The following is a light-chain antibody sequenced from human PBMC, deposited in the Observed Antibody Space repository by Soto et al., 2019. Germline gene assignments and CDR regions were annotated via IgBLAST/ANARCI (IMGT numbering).Light chain of an antibody. V-gene: IGLV1-47*01. CDR2: RSD. CDR1: DSNIGRNV. CDR3: AAWDDCLSGHYV. Sequence: QSVLTQPPSASGTPGQRVTISCSGSDSNIGRNVVYWYQQLPGTAPKLLVYRSDQRPSGVPDRFSGSKSDTSASLAISGLRPEDEVVYYCAAWDDCLSGHYVFGTGTKVTVL. J-gene: IGLJ1*01.